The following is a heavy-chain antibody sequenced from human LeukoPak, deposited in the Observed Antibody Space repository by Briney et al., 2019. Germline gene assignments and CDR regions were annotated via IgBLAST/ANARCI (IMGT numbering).Heavy chain of an antibody. V-gene: IGHV4-4*02. CDR2: IYHSGST. CDR1: GGSITSNNW. CDR3: AKLYSSASWFDP. Sequence: SETLSLTCAVSGGSITSNNWWSWVRQPPGKGLEWIGEIYHSGSTNYNASLKSRVTISVDKSKNQFSLELSSMTAADTAVYYCAKLYSSASWFDPWSQGTLVTVSS. D-gene: IGHD6-19*01. J-gene: IGHJ5*02.